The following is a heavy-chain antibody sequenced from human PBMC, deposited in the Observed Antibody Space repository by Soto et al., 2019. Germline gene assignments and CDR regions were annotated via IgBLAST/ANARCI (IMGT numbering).Heavy chain of an antibody. V-gene: IGHV1-8*01. Sequence: ASVEVSCKASGYTFTSYDIKWVRQATGQGLEWMGWMNPNTGNTGYAQKFQGRVTITRNTSISTAYMELSSLRSADPAVYYCARRAYSYYYGMDVWRQGTTVTVSS. J-gene: IGHJ6*02. CDR3: ARRAYSYYYGMDV. CDR1: GYTFTSYD. CDR2: MNPNTGNT.